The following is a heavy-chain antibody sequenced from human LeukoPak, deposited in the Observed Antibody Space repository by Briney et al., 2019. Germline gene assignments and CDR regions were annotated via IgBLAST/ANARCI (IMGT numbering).Heavy chain of an antibody. D-gene: IGHD3-22*01. CDR1: GYSFTSYW. CDR3: ARWGNYYDGSGQHVGI. J-gene: IGHJ4*02. V-gene: IGHV5-51*01. CDR2: IYPGDSDT. Sequence: NHGESLKISCKGSGYSFTSYWIGWVRQMPGKGLEWMGIIYPGDSDTRYSPSFQGQVTISADKSIRTAYLQWSSLKASDTAMYCCARWGNYYDGSGQHVGIWGQRTLVTVSP.